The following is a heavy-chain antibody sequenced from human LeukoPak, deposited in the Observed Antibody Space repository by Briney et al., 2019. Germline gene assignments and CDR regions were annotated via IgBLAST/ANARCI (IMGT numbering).Heavy chain of an antibody. CDR2: ISIYNANT. V-gene: IGHV1-18*01. CDR1: GYTFTNYG. D-gene: IGHD3-3*01. Sequence: ASVKVFCKACGYTFTNYGISWVRQAPRQGLEWMGWISIYNANTAYKQKLRERVTMTQDKPTSTAYMDLRSLRSDDTAVYYCARITYDFWSGYYMPADPWGQGTLVTVSS. CDR3: ARITYDFWSGYYMPADP. J-gene: IGHJ5*02.